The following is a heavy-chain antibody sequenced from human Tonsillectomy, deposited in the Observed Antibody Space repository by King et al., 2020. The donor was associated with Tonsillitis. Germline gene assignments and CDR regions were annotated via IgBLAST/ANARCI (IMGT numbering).Heavy chain of an antibody. CDR2: VWHDGSNK. Sequence: HVQLVESGGGVVQPGRSQRLSCAASGFTFSSYGMHWVRQAPGKGLEWVAVVWHDGSNKYYADSVKGRFTISRDNSKYTLYLQMDSLRAEDTAVYFCARDPMYFYDRSSYNQYIPFYFDFWGQGTLVTVSS. CDR3: ARDPMYFYDRSSYNQYIPFYFDF. D-gene: IGHD3-22*01. CDR1: GFTFSSYG. J-gene: IGHJ4*02. V-gene: IGHV3-33*01.